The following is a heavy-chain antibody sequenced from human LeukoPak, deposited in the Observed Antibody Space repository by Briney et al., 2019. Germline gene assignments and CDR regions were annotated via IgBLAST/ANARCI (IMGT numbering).Heavy chain of an antibody. V-gene: IGHV3-30*04. CDR1: GFTFNTYS. J-gene: IGHJ6*03. CDR2: ISSHGSSE. Sequence: RGGSLRLSCAASGFTFNTYSMHWVRQAPGKGLEWVAIISSHGSSEYYADSVKGRFTISRDNSKNTLYLQMNSLRAEDTAVYYCARDRPSTIFGVADYYYMDVWGKGTTVTVSS. D-gene: IGHD3-3*01. CDR3: ARDRPSTIFGVADYYYMDV.